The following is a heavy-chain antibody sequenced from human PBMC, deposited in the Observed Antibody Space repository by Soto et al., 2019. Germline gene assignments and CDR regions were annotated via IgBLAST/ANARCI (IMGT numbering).Heavy chain of an antibody. CDR1: GGSISSGGYS. CDR3: ARDRGEGQLVFDY. D-gene: IGHD3-10*01. CDR2: IYHSGST. J-gene: IGHJ4*02. V-gene: IGHV4-30-2*01. Sequence: QLQLQESGSGLVKPSQTLSLTCAVSGGSISSGGYSWSLIRQPPGKGLEWIGYIYHSGSTYYNPSLKSRVTISVDRSKNQVSLKLSSVTAADTAVYYCARDRGEGQLVFDYWGQGTLVTVSS.